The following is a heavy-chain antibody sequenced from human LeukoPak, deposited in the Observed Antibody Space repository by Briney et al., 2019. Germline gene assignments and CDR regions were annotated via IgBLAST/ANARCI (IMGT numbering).Heavy chain of an antibody. D-gene: IGHD6-13*01. CDR2: ISYDGSNK. V-gene: IGHV3-30-3*01. CDR1: GFTFSSYA. Sequence: GGSLRLSCAAFGFTFSSYAMHWVRQAPGKGLEWVAVISYDGSNKYYADSVKGRFTISRDNSKNTLYLQMNSLRAEDTAVYYCARDVAAAGTLYFDYWGQGTLVTVSS. J-gene: IGHJ4*02. CDR3: ARDVAAAGTLYFDY.